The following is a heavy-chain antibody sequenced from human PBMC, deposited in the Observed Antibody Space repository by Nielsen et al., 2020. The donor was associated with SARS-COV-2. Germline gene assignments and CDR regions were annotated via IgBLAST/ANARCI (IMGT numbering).Heavy chain of an antibody. V-gene: IGHV3-48*03. D-gene: IGHD4-17*01. J-gene: IGHJ5*02. CDR2: ISSSGSTI. Sequence: GGSLRLSCAASGFTFSSYEMNWARQAPGKGLEWVSYISSSGSTIYYADSVKGRFTISRDNAKNSLYLQMNSLRAEDTAVYYCARALTVTTTWGQGTLVTVSS. CDR3: ARALTVTTT. CDR1: GFTFSSYE.